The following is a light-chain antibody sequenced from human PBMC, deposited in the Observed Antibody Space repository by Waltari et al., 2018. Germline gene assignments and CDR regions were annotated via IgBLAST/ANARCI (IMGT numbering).Light chain of an antibody. V-gene: IGKV3-20*01. CDR1: KRIYSNY. CDR3: QQYQSTPVT. J-gene: IGKJ1*01. CDR2: DVS. Sequence: EILLTQSRGTLSLSAGDRATLSCRASKRIYSNYLAWYQQKRGQGPRLLLFDVSSRATGIPERFRGSGSGTDFTLTISRLEPEDVAIYYCQQYQSTPVTFGQGTTVEIK.